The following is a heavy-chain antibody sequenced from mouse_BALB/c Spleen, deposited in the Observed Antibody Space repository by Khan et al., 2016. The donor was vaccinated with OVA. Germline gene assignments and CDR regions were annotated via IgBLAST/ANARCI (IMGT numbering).Heavy chain of an antibody. Sequence: EVKLLESGPDLVKPSQSLSLTCTVTGYSFTSGYNWHWIRQFPGNKLEWMGYIHYSGSTNYTPSLNSRFSITRDTSKNQFFLQLNSVTTEDTATYYCARDYYGNWYFDVWGAGTTVTVSS. CDR2: IHYSGST. CDR3: ARDYYGNWYFDV. J-gene: IGHJ1*01. CDR1: GYSFTSGYN. D-gene: IGHD1-2*01. V-gene: IGHV3-1*02.